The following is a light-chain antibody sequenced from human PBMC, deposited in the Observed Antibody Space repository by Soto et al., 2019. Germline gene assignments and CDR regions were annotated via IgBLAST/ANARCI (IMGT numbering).Light chain of an antibody. CDR3: SSYTTSNTRQIV. CDR1: SNDGCGYNY. J-gene: IGLJ1*01. CDR2: DAS. Sequence: QSVLAPPASLSWSPGQEITISLPGTSNDGCGYNYDSSYQHHPSKAPKLMIYDASNRPSGVSNRFSGSKSGNTASLTISGLQPEDEADYYCSSYTTSNTRQIVFGTGTKVTVL. V-gene: IGLV2-14*03.